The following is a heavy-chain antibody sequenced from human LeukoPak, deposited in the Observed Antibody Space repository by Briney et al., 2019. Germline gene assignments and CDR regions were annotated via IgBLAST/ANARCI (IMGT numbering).Heavy chain of an antibody. D-gene: IGHD3-10*01. CDR1: GFTFDDYA. CDR3: AKESPYYYGSGSF. V-gene: IGHV3-9*01. CDR2: ISWNSGSI. Sequence: GRSLRLSCAASGFTFDDYAMHWVRQAPGKGLEWVSGISWNSGSIGYADSVKGRFTISRDNAKNSLYLQMNSLRAEDTAVYYCAKESPYYYGSGSFWGQGTLVTVSS. J-gene: IGHJ4*02.